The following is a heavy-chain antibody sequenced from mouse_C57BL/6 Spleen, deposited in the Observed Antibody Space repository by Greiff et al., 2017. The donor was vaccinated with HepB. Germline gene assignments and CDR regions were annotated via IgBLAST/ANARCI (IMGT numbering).Heavy chain of an antibody. J-gene: IGHJ2*01. CDR2: IDPSDSET. CDR1: GYTFTSYW. Sequence: QVQLQQPGAELVRPGSSVKLSCKASGYTFTSYWMHWVKQRPIQGLEWIGNIDPSDSETHYNQKFKDKATLTVDKSSSTAYMQLSSLTSEDSAVYYCARRGYYEDFDYWGQGTTRTVSS. V-gene: IGHV1-52*01. D-gene: IGHD1-1*01. CDR3: ARRGYYEDFDY.